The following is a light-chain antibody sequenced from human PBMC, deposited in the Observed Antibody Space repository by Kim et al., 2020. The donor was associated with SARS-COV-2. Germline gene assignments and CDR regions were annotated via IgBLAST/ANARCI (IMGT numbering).Light chain of an antibody. CDR1: QSVSSTY. CDR3: QQYGSSPLYS. Sequence: SPGERPTPSSRASQSVSSTYLAGYQQKPGQAPRSLIYGASSRATGIPDRFSGSGSGTDFTLTISRLEPEDFAVYYCQQYGSSPLYSFGQGTKLEI. V-gene: IGKV3-20*01. CDR2: GAS. J-gene: IGKJ2*03.